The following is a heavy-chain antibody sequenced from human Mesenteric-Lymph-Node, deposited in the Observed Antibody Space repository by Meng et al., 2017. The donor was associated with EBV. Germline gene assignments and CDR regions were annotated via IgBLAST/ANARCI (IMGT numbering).Heavy chain of an antibody. Sequence: QRQVHAWGAGLLKPSVTWSLPCAVNGGSLCGAYWNWLRQPPGKGLEWIGEIIHGGSPSYNPSLKSRVTISIDTSKNKLSLMLSSVTAADTAVYYCARRPHGIDYWGQGTLVTVSS. CDR2: IIHGGSP. D-gene: IGHD5-24*01. CDR1: GGSLCGAY. J-gene: IGHJ4*02. CDR3: ARRPHGIDY. V-gene: IGHV4-34*12.